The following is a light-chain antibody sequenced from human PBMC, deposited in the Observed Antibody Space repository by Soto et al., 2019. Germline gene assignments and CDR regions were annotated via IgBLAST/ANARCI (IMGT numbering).Light chain of an antibody. V-gene: IGLV7-46*01. J-gene: IGLJ2*01. CDR1: TGAVTSGHF. Sequence: QAVVTQEPSLTVSPGGTVTLTCGSNTGAVTSGHFPYWFQQRPGQAPRTLIYDTTNKHSWTPARFSGSLLGGKAALTLSGAQPEDEAEYYCLVFSGGAQLFGGGTKLTVL. CDR2: DTT. CDR3: LVFSGGAQL.